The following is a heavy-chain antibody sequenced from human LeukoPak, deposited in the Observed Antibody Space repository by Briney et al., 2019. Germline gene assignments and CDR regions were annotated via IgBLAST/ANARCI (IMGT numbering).Heavy chain of an antibody. CDR2: ISSSSSTI. V-gene: IGHV3-48*02. CDR3: ARDYLSGFDY. CDR1: GFTFSDYS. D-gene: IGHD3-16*02. Sequence: QPGGSLRLSCAASGFTFSDYSMNCVRQAPGKGLEWVSYISSSSSTIYYAGSVKGRFTISRDNAKNSLYLQMNSLRDEDTAVYYCARDYLSGFDYWGQGTLVTVSS. J-gene: IGHJ4*02.